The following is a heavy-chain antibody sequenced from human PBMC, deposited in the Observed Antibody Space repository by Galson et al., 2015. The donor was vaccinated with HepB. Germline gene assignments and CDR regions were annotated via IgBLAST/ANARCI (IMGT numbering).Heavy chain of an antibody. CDR3: ARHQDYDYVWGSYRAEYFQH. CDR2: IYYSGST. D-gene: IGHD3-16*02. J-gene: IGHJ1*01. CDR1: GGSISSSSYY. V-gene: IGHV4-39*01. Sequence: ETLSLTCTVSGGSISSSSYYWGWIRQPPGKGLEWIGSIYYSGSTYYNPSLKSRVTISVDTSKNQFSLKLSSVTAADTAVYYCARHQDYDYVWGSYRAEYFQHWGQGTLVTVSS.